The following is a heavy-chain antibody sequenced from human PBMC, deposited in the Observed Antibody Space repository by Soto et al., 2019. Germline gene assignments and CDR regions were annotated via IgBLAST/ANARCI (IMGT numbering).Heavy chain of an antibody. CDR1: GFSVSSNY. CDR2: IDSGGTI. J-gene: IGHJ4*02. D-gene: IGHD6-13*01. V-gene: IGHV3-53*01. Sequence: GGSLRLSCAASGFSVSSNYMSWVRQAPGKGLEWVSLIDSGGTIEYADSVKGRLTISRDNSRNTLYLQMNSLRGEDTAVYYCAKITRGYSSSWYDYWGQGTLVTVSS. CDR3: AKITRGYSSSWYDY.